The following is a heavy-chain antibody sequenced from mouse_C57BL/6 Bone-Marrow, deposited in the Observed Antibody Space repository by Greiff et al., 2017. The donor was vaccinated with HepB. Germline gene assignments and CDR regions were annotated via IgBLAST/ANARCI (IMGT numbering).Heavy chain of an antibody. CDR3: ARELFITTVVGYWYFDV. D-gene: IGHD1-1*01. CDR1: GYTFTGYW. J-gene: IGHJ1*03. Sequence: QVQLQQSGAELMKPGASVKLSCKATGYTFTGYWIEWVKQRPGHGLEWIGEILPGSGSTNYNEKFKGKATFTADTSSNTAYMQLSSLLTEDSAIYYGARELFITTVVGYWYFDVWGTGTTVTVSS. CDR2: ILPGSGST. V-gene: IGHV1-9*01.